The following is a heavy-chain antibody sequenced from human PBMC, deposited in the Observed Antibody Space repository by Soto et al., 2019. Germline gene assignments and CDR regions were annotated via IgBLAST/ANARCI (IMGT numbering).Heavy chain of an antibody. J-gene: IGHJ4*02. V-gene: IGHV3-23*01. CDR1: RFSFRGYT. CDR2: LHPSGATT. D-gene: IGHD2-15*01. Sequence: GGTLRLSCAASRFSFRGYTMTWGRQRLWEGPKWVSILHPSGATTDYAGSVKCRFTISRVNSKNTLYLQMNSLRADDTAVYYCAKRLQPAVGPLDCWGLGTLVTVSS. CDR3: AKRLQPAVGPLDC.